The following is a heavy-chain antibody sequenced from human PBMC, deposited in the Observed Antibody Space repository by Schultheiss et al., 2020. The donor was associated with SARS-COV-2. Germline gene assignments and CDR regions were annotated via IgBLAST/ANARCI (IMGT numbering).Heavy chain of an antibody. CDR1: GGSFSGYY. CDR3: ARAVTGPKRYFDL. CDR2: INHSGST. Sequence: SETLSLTCAVYGGSFSGYYWSWIRQPPGKGLEWIGEINHSGSTSYNPSLKSRVTISVDRSKNQFSLKLTSVTAADTAVFYCARAVTGPKRYFDLWGRGTLVTVSS. D-gene: IGHD6-19*01. V-gene: IGHV4-34*01. J-gene: IGHJ2*01.